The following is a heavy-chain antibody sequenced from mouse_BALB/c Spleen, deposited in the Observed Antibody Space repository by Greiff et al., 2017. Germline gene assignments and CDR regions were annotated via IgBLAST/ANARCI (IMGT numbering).Heavy chain of an antibody. CDR1: GFTFSSYG. D-gene: IGHD1-1*01. CDR2: INSNGGST. Sequence: EVKLVESGGGLVQPGGSLKLSCAASGFTFSSYGMSWVRQTPDKRLELVATINSNGGSTYYPDSVKGRFTISRDNAKNTLYLQMSSLKSEDTAMYYCARAPFITTVVADWYFDVWGAGTTVTVSS. V-gene: IGHV5-6-3*01. J-gene: IGHJ1*01. CDR3: ARAPFITTVVADWYFDV.